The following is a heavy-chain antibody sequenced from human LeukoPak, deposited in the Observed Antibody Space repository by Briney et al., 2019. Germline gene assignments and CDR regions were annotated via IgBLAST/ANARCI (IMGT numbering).Heavy chain of an antibody. V-gene: IGHV3-21*01. CDR3: ARGSDNNSPHHLYYFDY. CDR2: ISSSSSYI. Sequence: GGSLRLSCAVSGFIFSSYTMNWVRQAPGKGLGWASSISSSSSYIYFADSVKGRFTISRDNAKNSMYLQMNSLRVEDTAVYYCARGSDNNSPHHLYYFDYWGQGTLVTVSS. D-gene: IGHD1/OR15-1a*01. CDR1: GFIFSSYT. J-gene: IGHJ4*02.